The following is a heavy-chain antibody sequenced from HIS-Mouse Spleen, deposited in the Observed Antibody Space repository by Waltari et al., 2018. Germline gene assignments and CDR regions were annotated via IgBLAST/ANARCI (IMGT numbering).Heavy chain of an antibody. CDR3: AREIPYSSSWYDWYFDL. D-gene: IGHD6-13*01. V-gene: IGHV4-39*07. Sequence: QLQLQESGPGLVKPSETLSLTCPVSAGSISSSRYYWGWIRQPPGKGLEWIGSIYYSGSTYYNPSLKSRVTISVDTSKNQFSLKLSSVTAADTAVYYCAREIPYSSSWYDWYFDLWGRGTLVTVSS. CDR2: IYYSGST. J-gene: IGHJ2*01. CDR1: AGSISSSRYY.